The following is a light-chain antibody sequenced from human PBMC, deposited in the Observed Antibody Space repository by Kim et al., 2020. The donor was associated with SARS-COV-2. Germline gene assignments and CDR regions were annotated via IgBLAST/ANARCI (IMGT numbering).Light chain of an antibody. V-gene: IGLV3-1*01. CDR3: QVWESTTTV. J-gene: IGLJ2*01. Sequence: SYELTQPPSVSVSPGQTASITCSGDRLGNKYVCWYQKKPGQSPAVVMYQDERRPSGIPERFYGSNSGNTATLTISGTQAMDEADYYCQVWESTTTVFGGGTQLTVL. CDR1: RLGNKY. CDR2: QDE.